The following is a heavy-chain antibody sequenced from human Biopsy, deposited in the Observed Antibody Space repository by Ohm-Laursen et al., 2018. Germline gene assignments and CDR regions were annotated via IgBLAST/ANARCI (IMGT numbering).Heavy chain of an antibody. Sequence: ASVKVSCKASGYTFNDYYIHWVRQSPGQGLEWMGWVNPNSGATNSAEKFRGRVTLTRDTSISAVYIELRRLKSDDAAVYFCARDRMTDVFGGPTRTDVFDSWGQGTPVTVSS. CDR3: ARDRMTDVFGGPTRTDVFDS. J-gene: IGHJ4*02. V-gene: IGHV1-2*02. CDR2: VNPNSGAT. D-gene: IGHD3-10*01. CDR1: GYTFNDYY.